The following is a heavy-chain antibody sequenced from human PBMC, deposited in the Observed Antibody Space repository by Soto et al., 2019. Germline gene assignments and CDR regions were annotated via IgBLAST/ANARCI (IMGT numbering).Heavy chain of an antibody. J-gene: IGHJ6*02. V-gene: IGHV3-13*01. Sequence: GGSLRLSCAASGFTFSSYDMHWVRQATGKGLEWVSAIGTAGDTYYPGSVKGRFTISRENAKNSLYLQMNSLRAEDTAVYYCARDLRDFWSGYSYRYYGMDVWGQGTTVTVSS. CDR3: ARDLRDFWSGYSYRYYGMDV. CDR1: GFTFSSYD. CDR2: IGTAGDT. D-gene: IGHD3-3*01.